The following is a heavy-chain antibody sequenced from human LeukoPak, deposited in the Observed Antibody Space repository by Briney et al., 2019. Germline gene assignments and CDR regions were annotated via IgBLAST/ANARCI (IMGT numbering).Heavy chain of an antibody. CDR2: IKSKTHGGTT. J-gene: IGHJ4*02. CDR1: GFTFGDYN. Sequence: PGRSRRLACIAAGFTFGDYNMNWVRQAPGKGLEWVGCIKSKTHGGTTDYAASVEGRFTMSREDSNTTAYMQMTSLKSEDTAVYYCTRGQLYPYGPDFDYWGQGTLVTVSS. CDR3: TRGQLYPYGPDFDY. V-gene: IGHV3-49*04. D-gene: IGHD3-10*01.